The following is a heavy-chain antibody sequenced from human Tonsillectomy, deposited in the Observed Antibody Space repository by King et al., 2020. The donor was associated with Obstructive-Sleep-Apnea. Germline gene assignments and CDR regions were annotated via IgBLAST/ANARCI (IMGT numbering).Heavy chain of an antibody. Sequence: DQLVQSGAEVKKPGASVKVSCKASSYTFTSYGITWVRQAPGQGLEWMGWINTYNGNTKYAQKLQGRVTMTTDTSTSTAYMEVRSLRSDDTAVYYCARDRGPEAKYYGMDVWGQGTTVTVSS. CDR1: SYTFTSYG. CDR3: ARDRGPEAKYYGMDV. CDR2: INTYNGNT. J-gene: IGHJ6*02. V-gene: IGHV1-18*04.